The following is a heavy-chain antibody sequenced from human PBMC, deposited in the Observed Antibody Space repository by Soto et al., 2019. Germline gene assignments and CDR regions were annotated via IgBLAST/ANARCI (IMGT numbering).Heavy chain of an antibody. V-gene: IGHV3-23*01. D-gene: IGHD4-17*01. Sequence: PGGSLRLSCAASGFTFSSYAMSWVRQAPGKGLEWVSAISGSGGSTYYADSVKGRFTISRDNSKNTLYLQMNSLRAEDTAVYYCAKSVYGDYGAYYYYGMDVWGQGTTVTVSS. CDR3: AKSVYGDYGAYYYYGMDV. CDR2: ISGSGGST. CDR1: GFTFSSYA. J-gene: IGHJ6*02.